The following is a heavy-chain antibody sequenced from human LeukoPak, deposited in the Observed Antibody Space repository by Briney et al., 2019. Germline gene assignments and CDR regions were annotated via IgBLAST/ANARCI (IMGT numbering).Heavy chain of an antibody. Sequence: PGRSLRLSCAASGFTFSSYGMHWVRQAPGKGLEWVAVIWYDGSNKYYADSVKGRFTTSRDNSKNTLYLQMNSLRAEDTAVYYCARFSGGDYGDYYYFDYWGQGTLVTVSS. D-gene: IGHD4-17*01. CDR3: ARFSGGDYGDYYYFDY. V-gene: IGHV3-33*01. J-gene: IGHJ4*02. CDR2: IWYDGSNK. CDR1: GFTFSSYG.